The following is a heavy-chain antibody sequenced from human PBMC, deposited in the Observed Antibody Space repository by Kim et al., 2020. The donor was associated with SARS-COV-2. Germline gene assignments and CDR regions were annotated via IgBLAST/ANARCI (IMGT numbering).Heavy chain of an antibody. Sequence: GGSLRLSCAASGFTFSSYAMHWVRQAPGKGLEWVAVISYDGSNKYYADSVKGRFTISRDNSKNTLYLQMNSLRAEDTAVYYCARGYGSGRMARENYWGQGTLVTVSS. V-gene: IGHV3-30*04. D-gene: IGHD3-10*01. CDR3: ARGYGSGRMARENY. CDR1: GFTFSSYA. J-gene: IGHJ4*02. CDR2: ISYDGSNK.